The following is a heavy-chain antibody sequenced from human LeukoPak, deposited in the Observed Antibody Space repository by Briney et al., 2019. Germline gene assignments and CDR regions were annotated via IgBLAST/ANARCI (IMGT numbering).Heavy chain of an antibody. V-gene: IGHV3-30*02. Sequence: GGSLRLSCAASGFTVSSSGMHWVRQAPGKGLEWVAFIRYDGSTKYYADFVKGRFTTSRDNAKNSLYLQMNSLRAEDTAVYYCAELGITMIGGVWGKGTTVTISS. D-gene: IGHD3-10*02. J-gene: IGHJ6*04. CDR1: GFTVSSSG. CDR2: IRYDGSTK. CDR3: AELGITMIGGV.